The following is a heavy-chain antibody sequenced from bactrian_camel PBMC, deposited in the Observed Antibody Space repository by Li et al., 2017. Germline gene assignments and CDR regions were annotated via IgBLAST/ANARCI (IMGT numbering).Heavy chain of an antibody. Sequence: HVQLVESGGGSVQSGGSLRLSCTASGFTFDASDMYWYRQVPGNECDLVSTVSRYGATYYVGSVKGRFTISRDNAKNTLYLQLDSLQTSDTAMYYCTIAPWTENPPQSQGTQVTVS. J-gene: IGHJ4*01. CDR2: VSRYGAT. D-gene: IGHD1*01. V-gene: IGHV3S55*01. CDR1: GFTFDASD.